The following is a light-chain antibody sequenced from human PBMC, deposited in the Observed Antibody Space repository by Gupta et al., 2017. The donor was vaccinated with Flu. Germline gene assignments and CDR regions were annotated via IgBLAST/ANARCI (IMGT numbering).Light chain of an antibody. CDR1: QSVLYSSNNKNY. Sequence: SLGERAPINCKSSQSVLYSSNNKNYLAWYQQKPGQPPKLLIYWASTRESGVPDRFSGSGSGTDFTLTISSLQAEDVAVYYCQQYYSTPRTFGQGTKVEIK. J-gene: IGKJ1*01. CDR2: WAS. V-gene: IGKV4-1*01. CDR3: QQYYSTPRT.